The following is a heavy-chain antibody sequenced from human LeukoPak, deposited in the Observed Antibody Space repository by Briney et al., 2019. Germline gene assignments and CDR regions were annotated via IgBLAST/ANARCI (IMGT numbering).Heavy chain of an antibody. J-gene: IGHJ6*02. CDR3: ARDFGPPSYYYYGMDV. CDR1: GFTFSSYW. D-gene: IGHD3-3*01. Sequence: GGSLRLSCAASGFTFSSYWMSWVRQAPGKGLEWVANIKQDGSEKYYVDSVKGRFTISRDNAKNPLYLQMNSLRAEDTAVYYCARDFGPPSYYYYGMDVWGQGTTVTVSS. V-gene: IGHV3-7*01. CDR2: IKQDGSEK.